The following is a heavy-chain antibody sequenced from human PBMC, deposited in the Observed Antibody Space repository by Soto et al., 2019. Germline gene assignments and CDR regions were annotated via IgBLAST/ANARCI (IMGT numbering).Heavy chain of an antibody. CDR2: IRTEARSYTT. D-gene: IGHD3-10*01. CDR3: STDLAGASGGRYIDY. CDR1: GLTFSDHY. J-gene: IGHJ4*02. V-gene: IGHV3-72*01. Sequence: EVQLVESGGGLVQLGGSLKLSCAASGLTFSDHYMDWVRQAPGKGLEWVGRIRTEARSYTTEYVASVKGRFTISRDDSKNSLYLQMNSLKTEDTAVYFCSTDLAGASGGRYIDYWGQGTLVTVSS.